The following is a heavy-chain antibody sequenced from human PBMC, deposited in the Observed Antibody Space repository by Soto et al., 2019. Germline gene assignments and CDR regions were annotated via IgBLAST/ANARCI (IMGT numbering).Heavy chain of an antibody. V-gene: IGHV2-5*02. CDR3: AHSHDSSGYYPYYFDY. CDR2: IYWDDDK. Sequence: GPTLVNPTQTLTLTCTFSGFSLSTSGVGVGWIRQPPGKALEWLALIYWDDDKRYSPSLTSRLTITKDTSKNQVVLTMTNTDPLDTATYYCAHSHDSSGYYPYYFDYWGQGTLVTVSS. CDR1: GFSLSTSGVG. D-gene: IGHD3-22*01. J-gene: IGHJ4*02.